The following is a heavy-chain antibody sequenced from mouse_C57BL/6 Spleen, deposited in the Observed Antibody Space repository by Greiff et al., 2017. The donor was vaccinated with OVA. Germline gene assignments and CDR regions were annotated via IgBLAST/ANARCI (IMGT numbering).Heavy chain of an antibody. CDR3: TSYDDDDCAWFAY. CDR2: IISGGDYI. J-gene: IGHJ3*01. V-gene: IGHV5-9-1*02. CDR1: GFTFSSYS. Sequence: EVNLVESGAGLVKPGGSLKLSCAASGFTFSSYSMSWVRQTPEKRLEWVAYIISGGDYIYYADTLKGRVTISRDKARNTLYLQMRSLKSEDTALYYCTSYDDDDCAWFAYWGQGTLVTVSA. D-gene: IGHD2-4*01.